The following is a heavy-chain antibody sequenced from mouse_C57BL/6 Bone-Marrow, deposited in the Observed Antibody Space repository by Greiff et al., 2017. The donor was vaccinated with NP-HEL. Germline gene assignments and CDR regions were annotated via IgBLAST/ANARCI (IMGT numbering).Heavy chain of an antibody. D-gene: IGHD2-1*01. CDR2: INPSIGGT. CDR1: VSPFPRYL. J-gene: IGHJ3*01. Sequence: HLPPPLSYLLTPVSSVKLSCTSSVSPFPRYLLPFVLPMPVPGLDWIGNINPSIGGTNYNEKFKSNATLTVDKSSSTAYMQLSSLTSEDSAVYYCARGGNYGWFAYWGQGTLVTVSA. CDR3: ARGGNYGWFAY. V-gene: IGHV1-53*01.